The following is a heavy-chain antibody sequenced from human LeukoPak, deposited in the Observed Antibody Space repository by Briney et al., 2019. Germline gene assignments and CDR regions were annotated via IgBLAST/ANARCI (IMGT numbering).Heavy chain of an antibody. CDR2: ISAYNGNT. Sequence: ASVKVSCKASGYTFTSYGISWVRQAPGQGLEWMGWISAYNGNTNYAQKLQGRATMTTDTSMSTAYMELRGLRSDDTAVYYCARLHYDIWAGYPNWFDLWGQGTLVTVSS. CDR3: ARLHYDIWAGYPNWFDL. CDR1: GYTFTSYG. V-gene: IGHV1-18*01. J-gene: IGHJ5*02. D-gene: IGHD3-9*01.